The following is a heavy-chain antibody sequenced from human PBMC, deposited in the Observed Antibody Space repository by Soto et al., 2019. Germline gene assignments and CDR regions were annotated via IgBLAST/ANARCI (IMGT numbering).Heavy chain of an antibody. V-gene: IGHV4-30-4*01. J-gene: IGHJ4*02. CDR1: GGSISSGDYY. Sequence: PSETLSLTCTVSGGSISSGDYYWSWIRQPPGKGLEWIGYIYYSGSTYYNPYLKSRVTISVDTSKNQLSLKLSSVTAADTAVYYCARAFDTAMYGYWGQGTLVTVSS. D-gene: IGHD5-18*01. CDR3: ARAFDTAMYGY. CDR2: IYYSGST.